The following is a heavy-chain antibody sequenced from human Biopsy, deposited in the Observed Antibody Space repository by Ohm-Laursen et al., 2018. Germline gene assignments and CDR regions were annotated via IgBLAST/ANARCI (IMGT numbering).Heavy chain of an antibody. J-gene: IGHJ4*02. CDR1: GFTFNNYG. Sequence: SLRLSCTASGFTFNNYGMQWVRQAPGKGLEWVANIKYDGSEHYYVDSVKGRFTISRDNAGNSLFLQMNSLRGEDTAVYYCVRNMLRLHGGFGEDWGQGTTVTVSS. CDR3: VRNMLRLHGGFGED. V-gene: IGHV3-7*01. D-gene: IGHD3-10*01. CDR2: IKYDGSEH.